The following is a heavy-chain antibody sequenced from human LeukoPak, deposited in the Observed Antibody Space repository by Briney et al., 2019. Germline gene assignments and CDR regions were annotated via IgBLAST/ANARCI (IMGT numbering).Heavy chain of an antibody. CDR3: ARETRQGSDF. J-gene: IGHJ4*02. V-gene: IGHV4-4*07. D-gene: IGHD1-7*01. Sequence: PSETLSLTCTVFGDSISGYYWSWIRQPAGKGLEWIGRIYTSGTTNYNTNYNPSLKSRVTMSVDTSKNQLSLNLSSVTAADTAVYYCARETRQGSDFWGQGTLVTVSS. CDR2: IYTSGTTNYNT. CDR1: GDSISGYY.